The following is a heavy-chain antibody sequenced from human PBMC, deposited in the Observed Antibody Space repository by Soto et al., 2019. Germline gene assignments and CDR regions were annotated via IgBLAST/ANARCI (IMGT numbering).Heavy chain of an antibody. Sequence: QITFRESGPALVRPTQTLTLTCTFSGFSLSSNGVGVGWIRQPPGKALEWLALIYWDDDHRYSPSLKTRLTITKDTSKNQVVLTMTTLDPVDTATYYCAREMYYSTYFDSWGQGTLVTVSS. J-gene: IGHJ4*02. CDR1: GFSLSSNGVG. D-gene: IGHD3-10*01. CDR2: IYWDDDH. V-gene: IGHV2-5*02. CDR3: AREMYYSTYFDS.